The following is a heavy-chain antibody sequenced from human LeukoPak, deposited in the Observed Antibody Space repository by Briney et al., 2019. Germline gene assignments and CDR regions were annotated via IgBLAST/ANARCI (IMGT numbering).Heavy chain of an antibody. CDR3: ARRGSNFALWYFDL. CDR2: INYSGNT. V-gene: IGHV4-30-4*08. J-gene: IGHJ2*01. D-gene: IGHD5-12*01. Sequence: SETLSLTCTVSGGPISSGGNYWTWIRQNPGKGLEWIGYINYSGNTYYSPSLKSRATISGDTSKNQLSLKLGSVTAADTAVYYCARRGSNFALWYFDLWGRGTLVIVSS. CDR1: GGPISSGGNY.